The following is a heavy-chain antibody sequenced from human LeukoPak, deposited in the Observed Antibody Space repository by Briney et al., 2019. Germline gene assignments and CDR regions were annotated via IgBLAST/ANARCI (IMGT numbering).Heavy chain of an antibody. V-gene: IGHV4-59*08. CDR2: IYYSGST. Sequence: SSETLSVTCTVSGGSISSYYWSWIRQPPGKGLEWIGYIYYSGSTNYNPSLKSRVTISVDTSKNQFSLKLSSVTAADTAVYYCASSYCSSTSCYAFDIWGQGTMVTVSS. J-gene: IGHJ3*02. CDR3: ASSYCSSTSCYAFDI. CDR1: GGSISSYY. D-gene: IGHD2-2*01.